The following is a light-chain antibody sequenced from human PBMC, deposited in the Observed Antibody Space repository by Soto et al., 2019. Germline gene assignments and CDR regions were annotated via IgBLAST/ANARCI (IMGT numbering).Light chain of an antibody. J-gene: IGLJ2*01. V-gene: IGLV2-14*01. Sequence: QSALTQPASVSGSPGQSITISCTGTSSDVGGYNYVSWYQQHPGQGPKVMIYDVNNRPSGVSNRFSGSKSGNTASLTISVLQAEDEADYYCSSYTSSSTLVFGGGTKLTVL. CDR3: SSYTSSSTLV. CDR2: DVN. CDR1: SSDVGGYNY.